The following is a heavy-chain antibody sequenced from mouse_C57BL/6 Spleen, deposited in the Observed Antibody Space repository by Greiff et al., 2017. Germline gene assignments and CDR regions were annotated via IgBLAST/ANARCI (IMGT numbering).Heavy chain of an antibody. D-gene: IGHD1-1*01. CDR1: GFSLTSYG. CDR2: IWSGGST. V-gene: IGHV2-2*01. J-gene: IGHJ1*03. Sequence: VQLQQSGPGLVQPSQSLSITCTVSGFSLTSYGVHWVRQSPGKGLEWLGVIWSGGSTDYNAAFISRLSISKDNSKSQVFFKMNSLQADYTAIYYCSRNSFYYGSTYWYFDVWGTGTTVTVSS. CDR3: SRNSFYYGSTYWYFDV.